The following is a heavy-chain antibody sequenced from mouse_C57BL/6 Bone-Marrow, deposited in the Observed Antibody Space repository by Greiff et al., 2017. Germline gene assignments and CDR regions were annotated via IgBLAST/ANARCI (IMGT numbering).Heavy chain of an antibody. CDR1: GFTFSSYT. CDR2: ISGGGGNT. D-gene: IGHD1-1*01. Sequence: EVKLMESGGGLVKPGGSLKLSCAASGFTFSSYTMFWVRQTPEKRLEWVATISGGGGNTYYPDSVKGRFTISRDNAKNTLYLQMSSLRSEDTALYYCGVYGSSYWYFDVWGTGTTVTVSS. J-gene: IGHJ1*03. V-gene: IGHV5-9*01. CDR3: GVYGSSYWYFDV.